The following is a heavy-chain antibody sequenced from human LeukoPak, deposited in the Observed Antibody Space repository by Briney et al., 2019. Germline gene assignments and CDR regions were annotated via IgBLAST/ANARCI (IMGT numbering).Heavy chain of an antibody. CDR2: INHSGST. V-gene: IGHV4-34*01. D-gene: IGHD3-10*01. CDR1: GGSFSGYY. J-gene: IGHJ5*02. CDR3: ARGGRNPPVSTYYYGSGNKRDWFDP. Sequence: PSETLSLTCAVYGGSFSGYYWSWIRQPPGKGLEWIGEINHSGSTNYNPSLKSRVTISVDTSKNQFSLKLSSVTAADTAVYYCARGGRNPPVSTYYYGSGNKRDWFDPWGQGTLVTVSS.